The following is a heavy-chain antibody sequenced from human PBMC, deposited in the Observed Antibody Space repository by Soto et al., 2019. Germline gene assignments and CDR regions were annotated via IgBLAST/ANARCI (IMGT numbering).Heavy chain of an antibody. Sequence: QVQLVESGGGVVQPGRSLRLSCAASGFTFSSYGMHWVRQAPGKGLEWVAVISYDGSNKYYADSVKGRFTISRDNSKNTLYLQMNSLRAEDTAVYYCAKDVHSNPPGDYYYYGMDVWGQGTTVTVSS. CDR3: AKDVHSNPPGDYYYYGMDV. J-gene: IGHJ6*02. D-gene: IGHD4-4*01. CDR2: ISYDGSNK. V-gene: IGHV3-30*18. CDR1: GFTFSSYG.